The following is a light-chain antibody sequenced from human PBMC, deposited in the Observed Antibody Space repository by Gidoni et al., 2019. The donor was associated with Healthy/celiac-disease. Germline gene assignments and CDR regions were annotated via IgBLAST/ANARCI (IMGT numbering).Light chain of an antibody. Sequence: ELLMTPSPATPSVSPGERATLSCRASQSVSSNLAWYQQKPGQAPRLLIDGASTRATGIPGRFSGSGSGTEFTLTISRLQSEDFAVYYCQQYNNWLKTFGQGTKVEIK. CDR3: QQYNNWLKT. CDR1: QSVSSN. CDR2: GAS. V-gene: IGKV3-15*01. J-gene: IGKJ1*01.